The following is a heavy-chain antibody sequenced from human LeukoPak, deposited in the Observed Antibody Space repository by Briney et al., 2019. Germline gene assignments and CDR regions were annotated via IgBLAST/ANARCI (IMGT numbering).Heavy chain of an antibody. CDR3: ARDHYGSGSYYPYNWFDP. CDR2: INVGNGNT. D-gene: IGHD3-10*01. J-gene: IGHJ5*02. CDR1: GYTFTSYA. V-gene: IGHV1-3*01. Sequence: GASVKVSCKASGYTFTSYAMHWVRQAPGQRLEWMGWINVGNGNTKYSQKFQGRVTITRDTSASTAYMELSSLRSEDTAVYYCARDHYGSGSYYPYNWFDPWGQGTLVTVSS.